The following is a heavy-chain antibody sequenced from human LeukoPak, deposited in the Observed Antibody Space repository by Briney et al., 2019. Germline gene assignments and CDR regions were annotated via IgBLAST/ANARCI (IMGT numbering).Heavy chain of an antibody. CDR1: GFTFDDYA. CDR3: AKGMYYYDSSGYFDY. V-gene: IGHV3-9*01. CDR2: ISWNSGSI. Sequence: QPGRSLRLSCAASGFTFDDYAMHWVRQAPGKGLEWVSGISWNSGSIGYADSVKGRFTISRDNAKNSLYLQMNSLRAEDTALYYCAKGMYYYDSSGYFDYWGQGTLVTVSS. D-gene: IGHD3-22*01. J-gene: IGHJ4*02.